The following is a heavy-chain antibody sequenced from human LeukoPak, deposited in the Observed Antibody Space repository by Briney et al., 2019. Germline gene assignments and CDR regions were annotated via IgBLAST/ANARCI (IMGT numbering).Heavy chain of an antibody. CDR3: ARGGSYVHY. J-gene: IGHJ4*02. CDR2: SNSGGSAI. Sequence: GGSLRLSCAASGFTFNSYEMNWVRQASGKGLEWVSYSNSGGSAIYYADSVKGRFTISRDNAKNSLYLQMNSLRADDTAVYYCARGGSYVHYWGQGTLVTVSS. D-gene: IGHD1-26*01. V-gene: IGHV3-48*03. CDR1: GFTFNSYE.